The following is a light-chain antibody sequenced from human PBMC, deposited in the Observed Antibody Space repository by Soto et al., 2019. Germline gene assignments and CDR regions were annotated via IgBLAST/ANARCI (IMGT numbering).Light chain of an antibody. CDR1: QSVSGTS. CDR2: GAS. Sequence: IVLTQFPDTLSLSPGERATLSCRASQSVSGTSLAWYLHKRGQAPRLLIHGASSRATGIPDRFSGSGSGTDFTLTISRLEPEDFAVYYCQQYGGSPRTFGQGTKVEV. J-gene: IGKJ1*01. V-gene: IGKV3-20*01. CDR3: QQYGGSPRT.